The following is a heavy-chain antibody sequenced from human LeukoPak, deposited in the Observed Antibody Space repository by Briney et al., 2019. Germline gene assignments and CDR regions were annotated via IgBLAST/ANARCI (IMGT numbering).Heavy chain of an antibody. CDR3: AVNIVATTLAWDY. V-gene: IGHV1-69*13. CDR1: GGTFSSYA. J-gene: IGHJ4*02. Sequence: ASVKVSCKASGGTFSSYAISWVRQAPGQGLEWMGGIIPIFGTANYAQKFQGRVTITADESTSTAYMELSSLRSEDTAVCYCAVNIVATTLAWDYWGQGTLVTVSS. D-gene: IGHD5-12*01. CDR2: IIPIFGTA.